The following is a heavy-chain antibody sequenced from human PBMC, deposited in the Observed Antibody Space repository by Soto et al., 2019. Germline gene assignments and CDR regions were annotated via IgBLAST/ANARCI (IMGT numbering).Heavy chain of an antibody. J-gene: IGHJ6*02. CDR3: ARRRGSSTHYYYYYGMDV. D-gene: IGHD1-26*01. CDR1: GGSISSSNYY. Sequence: SETLSLTCTVSGGSISSSNYYWGWIRQPPGKGLEWIGSIYYSGSTYYNTSLKSRVTISVDTSKNQFSLKLSSVTAADTAIYYCARRRGSSTHYYYYYGMDVWGQGTTVTVSS. V-gene: IGHV4-39*01. CDR2: IYYSGST.